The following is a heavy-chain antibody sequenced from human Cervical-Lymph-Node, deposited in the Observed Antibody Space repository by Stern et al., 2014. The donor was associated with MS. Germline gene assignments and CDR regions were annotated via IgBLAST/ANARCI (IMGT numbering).Heavy chain of an antibody. Sequence: VQLEESGAEVKKPGASVKVSCKASGYTFTGYYIHWVRQAPGQRPEWMGWINSKSGGTNYAQSFQCRVTMTRDTSISTAYMELSGLRPDDTAVYYCARDLIGDGDLSLDNWGQGTLVTVSS. CDR1: GYTFTGYY. CDR3: ARDLIGDGDLSLDN. D-gene: IGHD3-10*01. V-gene: IGHV1-2*02. CDR2: INSKSGGT. J-gene: IGHJ4*02.